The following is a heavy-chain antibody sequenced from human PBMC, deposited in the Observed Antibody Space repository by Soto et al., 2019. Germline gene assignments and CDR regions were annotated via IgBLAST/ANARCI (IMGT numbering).Heavy chain of an antibody. CDR1: GFTFSSYA. D-gene: IGHD6-19*01. V-gene: IGHV3-23*01. CDR3: ARRSSGWYFDY. CDR2: ISGSGGST. Sequence: EVQLLESGGGLVQPGGSLRLSCAASGFTFSSYAMSWVRQAPGKGLEWVSAISGSGGSTYYADSVKGRFTISRDKSKNSLYLQMNSRRAEDTAVYDCARRSSGWYFDYWGQGTLVTVSS. J-gene: IGHJ4*02.